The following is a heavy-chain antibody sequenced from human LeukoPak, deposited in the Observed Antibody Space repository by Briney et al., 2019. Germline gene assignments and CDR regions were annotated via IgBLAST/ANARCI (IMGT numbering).Heavy chain of an antibody. CDR1: GDSISSYH. Sequence: SETLPLTCTVSGDSISSYHWSWIRQPPGKGLEWIGYIYTSGGTNYIPSLKGRVTISIDTSKNQFSLKLSSVTSADSAVYYCARLTRLSTSPERDYLDYWGQGTLVTVSS. CDR2: IYTSGGT. J-gene: IGHJ4*02. V-gene: IGHV4-4*09. D-gene: IGHD6-6*01. CDR3: ARLTRLSTSPERDYLDY.